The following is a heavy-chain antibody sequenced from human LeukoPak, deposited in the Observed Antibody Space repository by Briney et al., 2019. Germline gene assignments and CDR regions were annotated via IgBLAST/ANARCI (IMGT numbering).Heavy chain of an antibody. J-gene: IGHJ4*02. CDR3: ARNVNSGTYYYFDY. D-gene: IGHD1-26*01. CDR1: GFTFHAYA. CDR2: ISGSGSNT. Sequence: PGGSLRLSCAASGFTFHAYAMTGVRQAPGKGLEWVSAISGSGSNTYYAASVKGRFTISIDASKNTLYLQMNRLRAEDRAVYSCARNVNSGTYYYFDYWGQGTLVTVSS. V-gene: IGHV3-23*01.